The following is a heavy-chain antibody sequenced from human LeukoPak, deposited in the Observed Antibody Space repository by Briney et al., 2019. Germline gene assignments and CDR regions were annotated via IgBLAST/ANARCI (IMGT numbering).Heavy chain of an antibody. CDR1: GSTFGSYW. Sequence: GGSLRLSCAASGSTFGSYWMSWVRQAPGEGLEWVANIKQDGGDKYYVNSVKGRFTISRDNAKNSLYLQMNSLRAEDTAVYYCARAVYSNYGDPGCMDVWGQGTTVTVSS. CDR2: IKQDGGDK. CDR3: ARAVYSNYGDPGCMDV. V-gene: IGHV3-7*01. D-gene: IGHD4-11*01. J-gene: IGHJ6*02.